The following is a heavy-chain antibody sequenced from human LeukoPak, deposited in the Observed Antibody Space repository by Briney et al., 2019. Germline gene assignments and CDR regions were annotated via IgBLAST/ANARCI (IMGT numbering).Heavy chain of an antibody. Sequence: PGGSLRLSCAASGFIFSSYAMSWVRQAPGKGLEWVSTVSGSGGTTYYVDSVKGRFTISRDNSKNTLYLQMNSLRAEDTAVYYCAKGPMVITNNWFDPWGQGTLVTVSS. D-gene: IGHD3-22*01. J-gene: IGHJ5*02. CDR1: GFIFSSYA. CDR2: VSGSGGTT. CDR3: AKGPMVITNNWFDP. V-gene: IGHV3-23*01.